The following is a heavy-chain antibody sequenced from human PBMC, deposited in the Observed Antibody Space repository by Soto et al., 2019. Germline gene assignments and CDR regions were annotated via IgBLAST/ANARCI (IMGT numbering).Heavy chain of an antibody. V-gene: IGHV4-59*01. CDR2: IYDSGST. CDR1: GGSINSYY. J-gene: IGHJ4*02. D-gene: IGHD1-20*01. Sequence: SETLSLTCTVSGGSINSYYWNWIRQPPGKGLEWIGYIYDSGSTNYNPSLKSRVTISLDMSKKQFSLKLSSVTAADTAVYYCARGDKQKLVSPFFDYWGQGTLVTVSS. CDR3: ARGDKQKLVSPFFDY.